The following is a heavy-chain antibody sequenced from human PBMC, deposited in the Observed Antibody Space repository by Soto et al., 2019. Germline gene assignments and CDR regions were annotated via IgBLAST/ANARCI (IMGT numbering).Heavy chain of an antibody. V-gene: IGHV3-30-3*01. D-gene: IGHD1-1*01. CDR3: ARDQEDWNDGDL. CDR1: GFTFSSYA. J-gene: IGHJ3*01. Sequence: PGGSLRLSCAASGFTFSSYAMHWVRQAPGKGLEWVAVISYDGSNKYYADSVKGRFTISRDNSKNTLYLQMNSLRAEDTAVYYCARDQEDWNDGDLWGQGTMVTVSS. CDR2: ISYDGSNK.